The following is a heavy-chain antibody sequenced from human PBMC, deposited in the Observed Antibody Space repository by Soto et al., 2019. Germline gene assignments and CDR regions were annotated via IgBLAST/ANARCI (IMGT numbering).Heavy chain of an antibody. D-gene: IGHD6-19*01. V-gene: IGHV3-30*18. Sequence: GGCLELACSASGFTFSDYAMHWVRQAPGKGLEWVAVVSHDGRNTHYADSVKGRFTISRDSSKNTVSLEMTSLRAEDTAVYYCAKGGRQWLVTSDFNYWGQGALVTVSS. J-gene: IGHJ4*02. CDR1: GFTFSDYA. CDR2: VSHDGRNT. CDR3: AKGGRQWLVTSDFNY.